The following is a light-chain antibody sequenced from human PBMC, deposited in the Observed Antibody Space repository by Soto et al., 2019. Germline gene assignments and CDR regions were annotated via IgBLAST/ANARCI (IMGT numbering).Light chain of an antibody. J-gene: IGKJ1*01. CDR2: WAS. V-gene: IGKV4-1*01. CDR1: QSVLYSPNNKNY. Sequence: DIVMTQSPDSLAVSLGERATINCKSSQSVLYSPNNKNYLAWYQQKPGHPPKLLVYWASTRESGVPDRFSGSGSGTDLTLTISSLQAEDVAVYYCQQYHSAPQTFGQGTRVEIK. CDR3: QQYHSAPQT.